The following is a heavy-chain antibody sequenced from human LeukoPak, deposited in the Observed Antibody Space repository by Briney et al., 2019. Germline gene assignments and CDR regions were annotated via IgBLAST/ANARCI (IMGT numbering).Heavy chain of an antibody. CDR1: GGSFSGYY. V-gene: IGHV4-34*01. Sequence: SETLSLTCAVYGGSFSGYYWSWIRQPPGKGLEWIGKINHSGSTNYNPSLKSRVTISVDTSKNQFSLKLSSVTAADTAVYYCARKGSLGELSPYFDYWGQGTLVTVSS. J-gene: IGHJ4*02. CDR2: INHSGST. CDR3: ARKGSLGELSPYFDY. D-gene: IGHD3-16*02.